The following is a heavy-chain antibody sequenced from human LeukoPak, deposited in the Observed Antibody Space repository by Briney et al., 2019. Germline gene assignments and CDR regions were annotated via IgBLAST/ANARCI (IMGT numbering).Heavy chain of an antibody. CDR1: QGTFRSYA. V-gene: IGHV1-69*01. Sequence: SVKVSCKASQGTFRSYAISWGRQAPGQGLEWLCGFLPIFGTGNYAQKFQGRVTTTADESTSTAYMELSSLRSEDTAVYYCARGRLFIVVVPAAPHYYYGMDVWGKGTTVTVSS. J-gene: IGHJ6*04. CDR3: ARGRLFIVVVPAAPHYYYGMDV. D-gene: IGHD2-2*01. CDR2: FLPIFGTG.